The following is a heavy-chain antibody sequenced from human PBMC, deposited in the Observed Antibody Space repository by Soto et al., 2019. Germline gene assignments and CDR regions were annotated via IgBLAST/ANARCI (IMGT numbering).Heavy chain of an antibody. J-gene: IGHJ6*03. Sequence: ASVKVSCKASGYTFTSYGISWVRQAPGQGLEWMGWISAYNGNTNYAQKLQGRVTMTTDTSTSTAYMELRSLRSDDTAVYYCAWNGVELDYGDYYYYYYMDVWGQGTTVTVSS. CDR3: AWNGVELDYGDYYYYYYMDV. D-gene: IGHD4-17*01. V-gene: IGHV1-18*01. CDR2: ISAYNGNT. CDR1: GYTFTSYG.